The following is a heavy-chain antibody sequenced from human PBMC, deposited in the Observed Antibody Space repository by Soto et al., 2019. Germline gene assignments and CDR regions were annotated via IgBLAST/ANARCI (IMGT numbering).Heavy chain of an antibody. CDR3: ARGLRTGNYGMDV. Sequence: GASVKVSCKASGGTFDNDAVSWVRQAPGQGLEWMGGIIPIFETVNYAQRFQGRLTIAADESTSTAYMELTSLTSADTAIYFCARGLRTGNYGMDVWGQGTTVTVSS. D-gene: IGHD2-15*01. CDR2: IIPIFETV. V-gene: IGHV1-69*13. CDR1: GGTFDNDA. J-gene: IGHJ6*02.